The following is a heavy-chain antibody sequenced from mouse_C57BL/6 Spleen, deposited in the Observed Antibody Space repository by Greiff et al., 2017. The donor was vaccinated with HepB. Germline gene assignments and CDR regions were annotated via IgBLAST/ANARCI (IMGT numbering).Heavy chain of an antibody. CDR2: IYPGSGST. CDR1: GYTFTSYW. J-gene: IGHJ1*03. CDR3: ASNYGSSHWYFDV. V-gene: IGHV1-55*01. D-gene: IGHD1-1*01. Sequence: QVQLQQPGAELVKPGASVKMSCKASGYTFTSYWIIWVKQRPGQGLEWIGDIYPGSGSTNYNEKFKSKATLTVDTSSSTAYMQLSSLTSEDSAVYYCASNYGSSHWYFDVWGTGTTVTVSS.